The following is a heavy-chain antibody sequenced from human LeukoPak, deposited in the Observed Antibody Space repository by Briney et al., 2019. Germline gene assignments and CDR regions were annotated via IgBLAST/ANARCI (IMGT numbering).Heavy chain of an antibody. CDR3: ARETGTVPFHTVLTGRQDFYYYYMDV. CDR2: INPISGPV. CDR1: GDTFSSYG. Sequence: AASVRVSCTASGDTFSSYGISWVRQAPGQGLEWMGGINPISGPVEYAQRFQGRVTHTTDESTSTAYMSLSSLTSEDTAVYYCARETGTVPFHTVLTGRQDFYYYYMDVWGKGTTVTVSS. V-gene: IGHV1-69*05. D-gene: IGHD3-9*01. J-gene: IGHJ6*03.